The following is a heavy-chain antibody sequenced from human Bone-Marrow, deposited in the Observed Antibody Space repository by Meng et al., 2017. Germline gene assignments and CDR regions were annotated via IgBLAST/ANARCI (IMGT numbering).Heavy chain of an antibody. J-gene: IGHJ5*02. Sequence: GGSLRLSCAASGFIVSSDYMHWLRQAPGKGLEWVSVLYSGGGTYYADSVKGRFTISRDNSKNTVYLQKNSLRAGDTAIYYCARRDWFDPWGQGTLVTVPS. CDR1: GFIVSSDY. CDR2: LYSGGGT. V-gene: IGHV3-53*01. CDR3: ARRDWFDP.